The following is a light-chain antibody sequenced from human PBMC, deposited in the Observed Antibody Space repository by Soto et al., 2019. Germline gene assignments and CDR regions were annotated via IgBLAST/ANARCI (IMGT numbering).Light chain of an antibody. CDR1: SSDVGGYNY. J-gene: IGLJ1*01. CDR3: SSYSGTNYHYV. V-gene: IGLV2-8*01. CDR2: EVS. Sequence: VLAQPPSASGSFGQSVTISCTGTSSDVGGYNYVSWYQQHPGKAPKLMIYEVSERPSGVPDRFSGSKSGNTASLTVSGLQADDEADYYCSSYSGTNYHYVFGTGTKVTVL.